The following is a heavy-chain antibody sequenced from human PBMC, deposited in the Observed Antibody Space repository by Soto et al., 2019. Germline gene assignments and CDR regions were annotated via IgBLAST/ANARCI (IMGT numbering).Heavy chain of an antibody. D-gene: IGHD5-18*01. CDR2: ISGDGSRT. V-gene: IGHV3-74*03. Sequence: GGSLRLSCAASGFTXSSYWMHWVCQAPGRGLVWVSRISGDGSRTTYADSVKGRFTISRDNAKNTLYLQMNSLRAEDTAMYYCATDPDSYGFSYFAYRGHGALVTVSS. CDR3: ATDPDSYGFSYFAY. J-gene: IGHJ4*01. CDR1: GFTXSSYW.